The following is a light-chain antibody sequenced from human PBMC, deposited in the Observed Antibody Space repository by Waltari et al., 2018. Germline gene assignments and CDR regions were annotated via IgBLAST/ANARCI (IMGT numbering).Light chain of an antibody. V-gene: IGLV2-11*01. J-gene: IGLJ2*01. CDR3: CSRAGSSVV. CDR1: SGDVGDYNY. Sequence: QSALTQPRSVSGSPGQSVTISCTGTSGDVGDYNYVSWYQEQPGQAPNLTIYDVSERPSGVPARFSASKSGNTASLTISGLQAEDECSYHCCSRAGSSVVFGGGTKLTVL. CDR2: DVS.